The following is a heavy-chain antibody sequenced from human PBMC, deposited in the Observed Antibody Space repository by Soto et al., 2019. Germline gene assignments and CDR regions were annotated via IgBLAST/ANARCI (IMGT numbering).Heavy chain of an antibody. CDR3: ALRYDYRYY. D-gene: IGHD4-4*01. Sequence: SETLSLTCAVYTESFSHYYWNWIRQDPGTGLEWIGFIYHSGSTSYNPSLKSRITRSVDKSKNQFSLKLSSVTAADTAVYYCALRYDYRYYWGQGTLVTVSS. CDR1: TESFSHYY. CDR2: IYHSGST. V-gene: IGHV4-34*01. J-gene: IGHJ4*02.